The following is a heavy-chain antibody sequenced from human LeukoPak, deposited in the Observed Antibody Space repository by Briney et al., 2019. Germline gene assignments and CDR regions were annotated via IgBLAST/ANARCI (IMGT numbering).Heavy chain of an antibody. Sequence: GGSLRLSCAAAGFTFSSYAMSWVSRAPGKGLEWVSAISGSGGSTYYADSVKGRFTISRDNSKNTLYLQMNSLRAEDTAVYYCAKEWLRNWFDPWGQGTLVTVSS. J-gene: IGHJ5*02. D-gene: IGHD5-12*01. V-gene: IGHV3-23*01. CDR1: GFTFSSYA. CDR3: AKEWLRNWFDP. CDR2: ISGSGGST.